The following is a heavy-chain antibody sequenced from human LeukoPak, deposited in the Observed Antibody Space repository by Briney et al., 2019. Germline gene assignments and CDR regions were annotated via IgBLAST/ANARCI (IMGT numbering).Heavy chain of an antibody. D-gene: IGHD4-17*01. CDR2: IYSGGST. J-gene: IGHJ4*02. CDR1: GFTVSSNY. CDR3: ARGDYGLYFDY. Sequence: GGSLRLSCAASGFTVSSNYMSWVRQAPGKGLEWVSVIYSGGSTYYADSVKGRFTISRDNSKNTLYLQMNSLRAEDTAVYYCARGDYGLYFDYWGQGTLVTVSS. V-gene: IGHV3-53*01.